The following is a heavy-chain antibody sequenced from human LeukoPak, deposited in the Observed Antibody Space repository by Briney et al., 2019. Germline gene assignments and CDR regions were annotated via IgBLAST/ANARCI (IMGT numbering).Heavy chain of an antibody. J-gene: IGHJ3*02. V-gene: IGHV5-51*01. CDR1: GYSFTSYW. Sequence: GESLKISCKGSGYSFTSYWIGWVRQMPGKGLEWMGVIYPGDSDTRYSPSFQGQVTISADKSISTAYLQWSSLKASDTAMYYCARHESRSVYCSGGSCYSGAFDIWGQGTMVTVSS. CDR3: ARHESRSVYCSGGSCYSGAFDI. D-gene: IGHD2-15*01. CDR2: IYPGDSDT.